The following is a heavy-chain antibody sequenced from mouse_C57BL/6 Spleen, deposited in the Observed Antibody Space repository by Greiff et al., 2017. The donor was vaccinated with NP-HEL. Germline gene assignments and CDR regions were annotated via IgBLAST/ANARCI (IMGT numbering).Heavy chain of an antibody. J-gene: IGHJ2*01. CDR2: IYPGSGST. CDR3: ATAVVAMGD. CDR1: GYTFTSYW. V-gene: IGHV1-55*01. Sequence: VQLQQPGAELVKPGASVKMSCKASGYTFTSYWITWVQQGPGQGLEWIGDIYPGSGSTNYEEKVKGKATMTVDTSSSTAYMQLSSLTSEDSAVYYCATAVVAMGDWGQGTTLTVSS. D-gene: IGHD1-1*01.